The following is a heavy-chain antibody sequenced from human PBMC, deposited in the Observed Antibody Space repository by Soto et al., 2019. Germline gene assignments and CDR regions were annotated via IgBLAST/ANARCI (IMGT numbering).Heavy chain of an antibody. Sequence: GGSLRLSCAASGFTFSSYAMSWVRQAPGKGLEWVSAISGSGGSTYCADSVKGRFTISRDNSKNTLYLQMNSLRAEDTAVYYCAKGNKWEPAPSFDYWGQGTLVTVSS. D-gene: IGHD1-26*01. V-gene: IGHV3-23*01. CDR1: GFTFSSYA. CDR3: AKGNKWEPAPSFDY. J-gene: IGHJ4*02. CDR2: ISGSGGST.